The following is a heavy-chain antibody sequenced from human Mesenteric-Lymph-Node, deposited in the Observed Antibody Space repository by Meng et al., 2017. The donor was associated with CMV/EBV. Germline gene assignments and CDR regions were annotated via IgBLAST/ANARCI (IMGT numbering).Heavy chain of an antibody. D-gene: IGHD6-19*01. CDR1: GDSFISYG. CDR3: ARRSSGHEVDF. Sequence: WKASGDSFISYGIGWGRQLHGKGLEWMGMIYHGDSDTRYSPSFQGQVTISADESISTAYLQWSSLKASDTAMYYCARRSSGHEVDFWGQGTLVTVSS. V-gene: IGHV5-51*01. J-gene: IGHJ4*02. CDR2: IYHGDSDT.